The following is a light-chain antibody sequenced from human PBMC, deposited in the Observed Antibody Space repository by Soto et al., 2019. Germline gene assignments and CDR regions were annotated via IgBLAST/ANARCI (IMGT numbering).Light chain of an antibody. V-gene: IGKV3-11*01. CDR3: QQRSNWPLT. CDR1: QSVSSY. J-gene: IGKJ4*01. Sequence: EIRLSQSPATLSLSTGERATLSCRASQSVSSYLAWYQQKPGQAPRLLIYDASNRATGIPARFSGSGSGTDFTLTISSLEPEDFAVYYCQQRSNWPLTFGGGTKVDI. CDR2: DAS.